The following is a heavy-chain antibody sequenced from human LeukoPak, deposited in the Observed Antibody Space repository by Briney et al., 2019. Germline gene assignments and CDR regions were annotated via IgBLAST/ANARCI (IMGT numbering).Heavy chain of an antibody. J-gene: IGHJ6*03. CDR1: GFTVSTNH. V-gene: IGHV3-53*01. D-gene: IGHD2-21*02. CDR3: ARDREVVTAKAQMDV. CDR2: IYNDGNT. Sequence: PGGSLRLSCAVSGFTVSTNHMSWVRQAPGRGLEWVSVIYNDGNTYYTDSVKGRFTISRDHSKNTVFLQMNSLRVEDTAVYYCARDREVVTAKAQMDVWGKGTTVTVSS.